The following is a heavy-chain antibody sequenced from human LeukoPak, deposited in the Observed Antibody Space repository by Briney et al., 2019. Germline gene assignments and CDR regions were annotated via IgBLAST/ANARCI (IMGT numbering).Heavy chain of an antibody. CDR3: ARFYYDSSGYYDY. CDR2: INPNSGGT. CDR1: GYTFTGYY. D-gene: IGHD3-22*01. Sequence: ASVKVSCKASGYTFTGYYMHWVRQAPGQGLEWMGWINPNSGGTNYAQKFQGRVTMTRDTSISTAYMELSRLRSDDTAVYYCARFYYDSSGYYDYWGQGTLVTVSS. J-gene: IGHJ4*02. V-gene: IGHV1-2*02.